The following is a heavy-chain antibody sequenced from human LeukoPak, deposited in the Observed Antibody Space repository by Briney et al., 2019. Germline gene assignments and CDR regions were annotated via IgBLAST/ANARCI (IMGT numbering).Heavy chain of an antibody. Sequence: GGSLRLSCAASGFTFSSYAMHWVRQAPGKGLEWVSAVRGSDAGTSYADSVKGRFTISRDNSKNTLYLQMNSLRAEDTAVYYCAKKRGGSYYSGSDYWGQGTLVTVSS. CDR2: VRGSDAGT. CDR3: AKKRGGSYYSGSDY. V-gene: IGHV3-23*01. J-gene: IGHJ4*02. CDR1: GFTFSSYA. D-gene: IGHD1-26*01.